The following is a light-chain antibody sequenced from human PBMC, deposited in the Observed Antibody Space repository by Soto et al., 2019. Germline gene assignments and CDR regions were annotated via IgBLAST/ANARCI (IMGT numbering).Light chain of an antibody. J-gene: IGLJ2*01. CDR1: SSNIGPNH. V-gene: IGLV1-47*01. Sequence: QSVLTQPPSASGTPGQRVTISFSGSSSNIGPNHVYWYQQLPGTAPKLLIYRNNERPSGVPDRFSGSRSGTSASLAISGLRSEDEADYSCAAWDDSLSGPVFGGGTKLTVL. CDR3: AAWDDSLSGPV. CDR2: RNN.